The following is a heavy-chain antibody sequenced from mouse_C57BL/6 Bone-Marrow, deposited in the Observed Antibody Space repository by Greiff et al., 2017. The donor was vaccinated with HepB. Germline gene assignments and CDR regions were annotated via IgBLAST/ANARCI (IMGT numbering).Heavy chain of an antibody. J-gene: IGHJ2*01. CDR1: GYTFTDYY. D-gene: IGHD2-12*01. CDR3: ARLYSTEENFDY. CDR2: INPNNGGT. V-gene: IGHV1-26*01. Sequence: VQLQQSGPELVKPGASVKISCKASGYTFTDYYMNWVKQSHGKSLEWIGDINPNNGGTSYNQKFKGKATLTVDKSSSTAYMELRSLTSEDSAVYYCARLYSTEENFDYWGQGTTLTVSS.